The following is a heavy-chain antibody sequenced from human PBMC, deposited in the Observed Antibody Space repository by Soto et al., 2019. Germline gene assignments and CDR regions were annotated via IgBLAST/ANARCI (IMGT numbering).Heavy chain of an antibody. D-gene: IGHD2-15*01. CDR1: GFTFSSYG. J-gene: IGHJ6*02. CDR3: ARVGIGLPGCSGGSCYTLTNYYYYGMDV. V-gene: IGHV3-33*01. Sequence: GGSLRLSCAASGFTFSSYGMQWVRQAPGKGLEWVAVIWYDGSNKYYADSVKGRFTISRDNSKNTLYLQMNSLRAEDTAVYYCARVGIGLPGCSGGSCYTLTNYYYYGMDVWGQGTTVTVSS. CDR2: IWYDGSNK.